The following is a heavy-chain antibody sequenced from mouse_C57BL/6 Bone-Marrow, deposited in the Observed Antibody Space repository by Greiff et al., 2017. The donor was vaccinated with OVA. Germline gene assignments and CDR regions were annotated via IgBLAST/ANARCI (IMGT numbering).Heavy chain of an antibody. D-gene: IGHD1-1*01. Sequence: VQLQQSGAELVKPGASVKLSCKASGYTFTSYWMHWVKQRPGQGLEWIGMIHPNSGSTNYNEKFKSKATLTVDKSSSTAYMQLSSLTSEDSAVYYCAINYYGSSYAYYFDYWGQGTTLTVSS. CDR3: AINYYGSSYAYYFDY. J-gene: IGHJ2*01. CDR2: IHPNSGST. CDR1: GYTFTSYW. V-gene: IGHV1-64*01.